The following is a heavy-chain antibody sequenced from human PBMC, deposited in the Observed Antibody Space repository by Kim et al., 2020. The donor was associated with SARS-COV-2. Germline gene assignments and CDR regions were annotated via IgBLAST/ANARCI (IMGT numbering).Heavy chain of an antibody. CDR2: INQDGSQK. CDR1: GFTFTNYW. CDR3: RRSVDY. Sequence: GGSLRLSCAASGFTFTNYWMSWVRQAPGKGLEWVANINQDGSQKNYVDSVKGRFSISRDNAEKSLYLQMNSLRAEDTAVYYCRRSVDYWGQGTLVTVSS. J-gene: IGHJ4*02. V-gene: IGHV3-7*01.